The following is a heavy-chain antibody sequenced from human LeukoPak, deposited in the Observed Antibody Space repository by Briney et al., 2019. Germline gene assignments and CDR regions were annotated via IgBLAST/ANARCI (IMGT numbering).Heavy chain of an antibody. CDR3: ARDRRDGYCLGH. Sequence: GGSLRLSCAASGFTFSSYRMSWVRQTPGKGLEWVSVMYSGGTTYYADSVKGRFTISRDSSKNTVNLQMNSLRAEDTAVYYCARDRRDGYCLGHWGQGTLVTVSS. V-gene: IGHV3-66*01. J-gene: IGHJ4*02. CDR2: MYSGGTT. CDR1: GFTFSSYR. D-gene: IGHD2-2*03.